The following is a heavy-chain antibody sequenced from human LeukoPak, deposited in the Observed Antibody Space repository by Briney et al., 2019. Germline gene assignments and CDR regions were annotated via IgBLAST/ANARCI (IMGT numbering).Heavy chain of an antibody. CDR2: INPNSGGT. Sequence: GASVKVSCKASGYTFTGYYMHWVGQAPGQGGEGMGWINPNSGGTIYAQQFHVSVTITRDTSISAAYMELSRLRSDDTAVYYCAGSLAYYGSGSPLYYYYMDVWGKGTTVTVSS. V-gene: IGHV1-2*02. CDR3: AGSLAYYGSGSPLYYYYMDV. CDR1: GYTFTGYY. J-gene: IGHJ6*03. D-gene: IGHD3-10*01.